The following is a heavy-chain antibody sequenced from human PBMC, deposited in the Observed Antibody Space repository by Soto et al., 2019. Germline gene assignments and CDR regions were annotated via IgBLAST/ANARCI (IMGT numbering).Heavy chain of an antibody. Sequence: HPGGSLRLSCVTSGFSLVTTQMSWVRQAPGKGLEWVPVAWPSADTYYPDSVKGRFTISRDKSVTTRFLQMNTLKAEATAVYYCARGRPTNEDIWSGYLGGVYFYYGMDVWGQGTTVTVSS. J-gene: IGHJ6*02. CDR3: ARGRPTNEDIWSGYLGGVYFYYGMDV. V-gene: IGHV3-53*01. CDR2: AWPSADT. D-gene: IGHD3-3*01. CDR1: GFSLVTTQ.